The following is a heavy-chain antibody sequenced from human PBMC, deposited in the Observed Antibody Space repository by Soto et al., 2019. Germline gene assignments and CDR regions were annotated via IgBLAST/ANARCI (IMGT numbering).Heavy chain of an antibody. J-gene: IGHJ5*02. CDR1: GYTFTSYG. Sequence: ASVKVSCKASGYTFTSYGISWVRQAPGQGLEWMGWISAYNGNTNYAQKLQGRVTMTTDTSTSTAYMELRSLRSDDTAVYYCARDSSGRYSDRGHNWFDPWGQGTLVTVSS. CDR3: ARDSSGRYSDRGHNWFDP. D-gene: IGHD1-26*01. CDR2: ISAYNGNT. V-gene: IGHV1-18*01.